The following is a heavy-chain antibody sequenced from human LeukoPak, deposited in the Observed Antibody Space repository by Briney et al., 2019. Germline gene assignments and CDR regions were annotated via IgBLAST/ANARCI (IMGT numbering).Heavy chain of an antibody. CDR1: GFTFSSYG. D-gene: IGHD3-10*01. Sequence: GGSLRLSCAASGFTFSSYGMHWVRQAPGKGLEWVSAISGTNDTTYYADSVKGRFTISRDNSNNTLFLQMNSLRAEDTAVYYCAKGQFNYYGSGSYGLDYWGQGTLVTVSS. J-gene: IGHJ4*02. CDR3: AKGQFNYYGSGSYGLDY. V-gene: IGHV3-23*01. CDR2: ISGTNDTT.